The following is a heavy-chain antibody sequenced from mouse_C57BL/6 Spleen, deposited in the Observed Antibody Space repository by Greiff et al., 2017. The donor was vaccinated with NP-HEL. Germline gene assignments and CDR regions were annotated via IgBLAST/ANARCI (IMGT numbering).Heavy chain of an antibody. CDR2: INPSTGGT. D-gene: IGHD1-3*01. J-gene: IGHJ3*01. Sequence: VQLQQSGPELVKPGASVKMSCKASGYSFTGYYMNWVKQSPEKSLEWIGEINPSTGGTTYNQKFKAKATLTEDKSSSTAYMQLKSLTSEDSAVYYCGRSWSGYRAWFAYWGQGTLVTVSA. CDR1: GYSFTGYY. CDR3: GRSWSGYRAWFAY. V-gene: IGHV1-42*01.